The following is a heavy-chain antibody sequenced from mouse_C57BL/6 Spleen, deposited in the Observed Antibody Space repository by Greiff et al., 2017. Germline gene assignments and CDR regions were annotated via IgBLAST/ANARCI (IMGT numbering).Heavy chain of an antibody. J-gene: IGHJ4*01. CDR3: VRHEGVDAMDY. CDR2: IRSKSNNYAT. Sequence: EVKLMESGGGLVQPKGSLKLSCAASGFSFNTYAMNWVRQAPGKGLEWVARIRSKSNNYATYYADSVKDRFTISRDDSESMLYLQMNNLKTEDTAMYYCVRHEGVDAMDYWGQGTSVTVSS. V-gene: IGHV10-1*01. CDR1: GFSFNTYA. D-gene: IGHD1-1*01.